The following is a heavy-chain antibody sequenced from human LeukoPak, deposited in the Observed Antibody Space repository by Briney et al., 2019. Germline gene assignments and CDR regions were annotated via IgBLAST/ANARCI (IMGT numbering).Heavy chain of an antibody. Sequence: ASVKVSCKASGYTFTSYYMHWVRQAPGQGLEWMGIINPSGGSTSYAQKFQGRVAMTRDTSTSTVYMKLSSLGSEDTAVYYCARADYSGYVNFDYWGQGTLVTVSS. CDR1: GYTFTSYY. CDR3: ARADYSGYVNFDY. D-gene: IGHD5-12*01. J-gene: IGHJ4*02. V-gene: IGHV1-46*01. CDR2: INPSGGST.